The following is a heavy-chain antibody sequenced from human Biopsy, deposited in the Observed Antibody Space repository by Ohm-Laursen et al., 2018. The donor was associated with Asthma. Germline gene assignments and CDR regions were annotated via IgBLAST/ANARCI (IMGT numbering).Heavy chain of an antibody. V-gene: IGHV2-5*02. D-gene: IGHD3-9*01. J-gene: IGHJ5*02. CDR3: ALSQDSGFDDHSPSWFDP. CDR2: IYWDDYN. CDR1: GFSIRTPGVG. Sequence: TQTLTLTGTFSGFSIRTPGVGVGWIRQSPGKALEWLALIYWDDYNLFRPSLKRRLTITKDPSKNQVVLTMTKMDPVDSGTYYCALSQDSGFDDHSPSWFDPWGQGTLVTVSS.